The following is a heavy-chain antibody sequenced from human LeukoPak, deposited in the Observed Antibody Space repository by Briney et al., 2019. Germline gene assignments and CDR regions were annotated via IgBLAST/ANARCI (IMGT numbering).Heavy chain of an antibody. CDR3: AKDNGYYYYYMDV. V-gene: IGHV3-9*01. J-gene: IGHJ6*03. Sequence: SGGSLRLSCAASGFIFDGYAMHWVRQAPGKGLEWVSGISWSSDRIGYADSVKGRFTISRDNAKKSLYLQMNSLRTEDTALYYCAKDNGYYYYYMDVWGKGTTVTVSS. CDR2: ISWSSDRI. CDR1: GFIFDGYA.